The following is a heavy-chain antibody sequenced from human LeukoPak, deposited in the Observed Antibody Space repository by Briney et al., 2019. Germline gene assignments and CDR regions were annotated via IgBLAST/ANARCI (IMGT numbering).Heavy chain of an antibody. CDR1: GGSISSSSYY. D-gene: IGHD3-22*01. V-gene: IGHV4-39*07. CDR3: VLYDSSGNGAFDI. J-gene: IGHJ3*02. CDR2: IYYSGST. Sequence: SETLSLTCTVSGGSISSSSYYWGWIRQPPGKGLEWIGSIYYSGSTYYNPSLKSRVTISVDTSRNQFSLKLSSVTAADTAVYYCVLYDSSGNGAFDIWGQGTMVTVSS.